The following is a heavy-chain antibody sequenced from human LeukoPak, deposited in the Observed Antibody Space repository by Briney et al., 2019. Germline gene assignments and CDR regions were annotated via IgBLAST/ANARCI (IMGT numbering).Heavy chain of an antibody. CDR1: GFTFSSFG. CDR2: VSYDGNSK. V-gene: IGHV3-30*03. CDR3: ARERCGGGSCYIFEY. D-gene: IGHD2-15*01. J-gene: IGHJ4*02. Sequence: HTGGSLRLSCAASGFTFSSFGMHWVRQSPDKGLESVAVVSYDGNSKFYADSVRGRFTISRDSSTSTLYLQTNSLRAEDTAVYYCARERCGGGSCYIFEYWGQGTLVTVSS.